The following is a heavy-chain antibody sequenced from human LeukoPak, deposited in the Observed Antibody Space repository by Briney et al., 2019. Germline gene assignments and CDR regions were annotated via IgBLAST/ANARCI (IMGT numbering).Heavy chain of an antibody. CDR2: IYYSGST. D-gene: IGHD2/OR15-2a*01. Sequence: ASETLSLTCTVSGGSISSYYWSWIRQPPGKGLEWIGYIYYSGSTNYNPSLKSRVTISVDTSKNQFSLKLSSVTAADTAVYYCARVSRILYYFDYWGQGTLVTASS. V-gene: IGHV4-59*01. CDR3: ARVSRILYYFDY. J-gene: IGHJ4*02. CDR1: GGSISSYY.